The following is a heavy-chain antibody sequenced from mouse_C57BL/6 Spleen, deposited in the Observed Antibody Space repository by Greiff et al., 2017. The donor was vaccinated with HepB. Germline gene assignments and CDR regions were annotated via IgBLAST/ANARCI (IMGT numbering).Heavy chain of an antibody. CDR2: IYPGDGDT. D-gene: IGHD1-1*01. CDR3: ARVDYYGSSPYYYAMDY. V-gene: IGHV1-80*01. J-gene: IGHJ4*01. Sequence: QVQLKESGAELVKPGASVKISCKASGYAFSSYWMNWVKQRPGKGLEWIGQIYPGDGDTNYNGKFKGKATLTADKSSSTAYMQLSSLTSEDSAVYFCARVDYYGSSPYYYAMDYWGQGTSVTVSS. CDR1: GYAFSSYW.